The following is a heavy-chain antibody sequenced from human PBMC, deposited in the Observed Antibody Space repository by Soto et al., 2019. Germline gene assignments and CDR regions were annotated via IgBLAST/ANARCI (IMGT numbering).Heavy chain of an antibody. Sequence: PGGSLRLSCAASGSTVSSNYMSWVRQAPGKGLEWVSVIYSGGSTYYADSVKGRFTISRDNSKNTLYLQMNSLRAEDTAVYYCANQRGGYDRDFDYWGQGTLVTVS. CDR1: GSTVSSNY. CDR3: ANQRGGYDRDFDY. CDR2: IYSGGST. V-gene: IGHV3-66*01. D-gene: IGHD5-12*01. J-gene: IGHJ4*02.